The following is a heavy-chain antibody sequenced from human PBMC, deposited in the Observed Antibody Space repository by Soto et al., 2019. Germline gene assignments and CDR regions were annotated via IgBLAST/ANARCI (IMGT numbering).Heavy chain of an antibody. D-gene: IGHD3-10*01. CDR3: ARGSNYGLVY. Sequence: SETLSLTCAVYGGSFSGYYWTWIRQPPGKGLEWIGEINHRGSTTYSPSLKSRVTISEDTSKNQFSLNLSNVTAADTAVYYCARGSNYGLVYWGQGTLVTVSS. CDR2: INHRGST. CDR1: GGSFSGYY. V-gene: IGHV4-34*01. J-gene: IGHJ1*01.